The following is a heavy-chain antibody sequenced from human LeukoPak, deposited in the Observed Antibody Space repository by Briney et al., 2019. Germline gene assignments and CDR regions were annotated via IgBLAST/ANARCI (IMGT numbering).Heavy chain of an antibody. CDR3: ARKYCSGTSCLFDY. Sequence: PGGSLRLSCAASGFTFSSYEMNWVRQAPGKGLEWVSYISTSGSPIYYADSVKGRFTISRDNAKSSLYLQMNSLRAEDTAVYYCARKYCSGTSCLFDYWGQGTLVTVSS. CDR1: GFTFSSYE. V-gene: IGHV3-48*03. J-gene: IGHJ4*02. D-gene: IGHD2-2*01. CDR2: ISTSGSPI.